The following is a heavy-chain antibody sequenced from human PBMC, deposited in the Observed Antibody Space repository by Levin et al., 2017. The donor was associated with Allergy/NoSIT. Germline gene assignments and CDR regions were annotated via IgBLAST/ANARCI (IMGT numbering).Heavy chain of an antibody. J-gene: IGHJ2*01. V-gene: IGHV5-51*01. Sequence: AASVKVSCDGSGYSFLNYWIGWVRQMPGKGLEWMGFIYPPDSHTSYSPSFQGQVTISVDKSISAAYLQWSSLKASDTAVYYCARHRHLDPYWFFDLWGRGTLVTVSS. CDR2: IYPPDSHT. CDR3: ARHRHLDPYWFFDL. CDR1: GYSFLNYW.